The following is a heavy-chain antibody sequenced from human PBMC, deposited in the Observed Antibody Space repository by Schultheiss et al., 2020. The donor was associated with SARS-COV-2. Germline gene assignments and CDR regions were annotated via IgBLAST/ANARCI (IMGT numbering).Heavy chain of an antibody. D-gene: IGHD4-23*01. Sequence: GGSLRLSCAASGFTFSSYAMHWVRQAPGKGLEYVSAISSNGGSTYYANSVKGRFTISRDNAKNSLYLQMNSLRAEDTAVYYCARRSYGGISDYWGQGTLVTVSS. CDR3: ARRSYGGISDY. V-gene: IGHV3-64*01. J-gene: IGHJ4*02. CDR1: GFTFSSYA. CDR2: ISSNGGST.